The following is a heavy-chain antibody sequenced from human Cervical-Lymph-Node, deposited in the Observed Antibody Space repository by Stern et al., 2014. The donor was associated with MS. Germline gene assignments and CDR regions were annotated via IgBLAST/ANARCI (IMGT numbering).Heavy chain of an antibody. Sequence: VQLVLSGAEVKKPGASVKVSCKASGYTFTSYVISWVRQAPGQGLEWMGWISDCNGNTNYAQKLQGRVTMTTDTSTSTAYMELRSLRSDDTAVYYCARDSEYSSSWYAWFDPWGQGTLVTVSS. CDR2: ISDCNGNT. CDR3: ARDSEYSSSWYAWFDP. CDR1: GYTFTSYV. D-gene: IGHD6-13*01. J-gene: IGHJ5*02. V-gene: IGHV1-18*01.